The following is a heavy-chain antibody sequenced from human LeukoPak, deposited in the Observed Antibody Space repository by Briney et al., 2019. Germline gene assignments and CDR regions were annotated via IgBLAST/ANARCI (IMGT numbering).Heavy chain of an antibody. V-gene: IGHV3-21*01. CDR1: EFTSSSYN. D-gene: IGHD3-10*01. CDR3: ARDSGDGSGSYYPYGMDV. J-gene: IGHJ6*02. Sequence: GGSLRLSCAASEFTSSSYNMNWVRQAPGKGLEWVSSISRSSIYIYYADSVKGRLTISRDNAENSRYLQMNSLRAEDTAVYYCARDSGDGSGSYYPYGMDVWGQGTTVTFSS. CDR2: ISRSSIYI.